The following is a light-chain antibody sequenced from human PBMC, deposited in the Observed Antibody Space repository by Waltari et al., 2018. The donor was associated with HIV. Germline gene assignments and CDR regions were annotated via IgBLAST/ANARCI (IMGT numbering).Light chain of an antibody. V-gene: IGKV1-27*01. CDR2: AAS. CDR3: QKFNSAPLT. Sequence: DIQMTQSPSSLSAYVGDRVTITCRASQGISNFLTWYQHKPGNVPKLLIYAASTLQSGVPSRFSGSGSGTDFTITITNLQPEDIGTYYCQKFNSAPLTFGGGTKVEIK. J-gene: IGKJ4*01. CDR1: QGISNF.